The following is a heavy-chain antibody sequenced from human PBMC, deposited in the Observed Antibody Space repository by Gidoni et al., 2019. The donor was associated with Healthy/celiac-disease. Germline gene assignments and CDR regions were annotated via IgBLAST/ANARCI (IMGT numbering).Heavy chain of an antibody. CDR3: ARGKGEWLVH. CDR2: INHSGST. V-gene: IGHV4-34*01. D-gene: IGHD6-19*01. CDR1: GGSFSGYY. Sequence: QVQLQQWGAGLLKPSETLSLTCAVYGGSFSGYYWSWIRQPPGKGLEWIGEINHSGSTNYNPSLKSRVTISVDTSKNQFSLKLSSVTAADTAVYYCARGKGEWLVHWGQGTLVTVSS. J-gene: IGHJ4*02.